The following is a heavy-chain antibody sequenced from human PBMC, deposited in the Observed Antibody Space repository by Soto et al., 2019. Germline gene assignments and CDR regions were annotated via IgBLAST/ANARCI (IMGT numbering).Heavy chain of an antibody. CDR3: ARGDREDIAVVVGVRPGEYGVDV. D-gene: IGHD2-15*01. Sequence: PGGSLRLSCAASGFTFRNYAMHWVRQAPGKGLECVAVISYDVSNKFYRDYVKGRFTISRDNSKNTLYLQINSLRYEDTAVYYCARGDREDIAVVVGVRPGEYGVDVWGQGTTVTVSS. CDR1: GFTFRNYA. CDR2: ISYDVSNK. J-gene: IGHJ6*02. V-gene: IGHV3-30-3*01.